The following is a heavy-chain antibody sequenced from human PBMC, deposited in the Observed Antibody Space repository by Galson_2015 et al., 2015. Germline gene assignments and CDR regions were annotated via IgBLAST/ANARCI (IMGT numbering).Heavy chain of an antibody. J-gene: IGHJ4*02. CDR2: INPSGGST. CDR3: ARDDDILTGYYSPGY. D-gene: IGHD3-9*01. CDR1: GYTFTSYY. V-gene: IGHV1-46*01. Sequence: SVKVSCKASGYTFTSYYMHWVRQAPGQGLGWMGIINPSGGSTSYAQKFQGRVTMTRDTSTSTVYMELSSLRSEDTAVYYCARDDDILTGYYSPGYWGQGTLVTVSS.